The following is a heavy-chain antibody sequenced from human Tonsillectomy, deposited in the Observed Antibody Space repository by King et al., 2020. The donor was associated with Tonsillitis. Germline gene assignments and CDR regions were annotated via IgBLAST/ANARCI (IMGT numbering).Heavy chain of an antibody. V-gene: IGHV3-7*01. D-gene: IGHD7-27*01. J-gene: IGHJ3*02. CDR2: IKQDGSEK. CDR1: GFTFSSYW. CDR3: ALLGIWDAFDI. Sequence: VQLVESGGGLVQPGGSLRLSCAASGFTFSSYWMSWVRQAPGKGREGVANIKQDGSEKYYVEAVKGRFTISRDNAKNSLYLQMNSLRAEDTAVYYCALLGIWDAFDIWGQGTMVTVSS.